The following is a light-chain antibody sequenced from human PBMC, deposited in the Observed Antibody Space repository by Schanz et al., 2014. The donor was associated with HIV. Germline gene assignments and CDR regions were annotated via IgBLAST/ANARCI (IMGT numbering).Light chain of an antibody. CDR1: TSNIGNSY. CDR2: DNN. Sequence: QSVLTQPPSVSAAPGQKVTISCSGSTSNIGNSYVSWYQQLPRTAPKLLIYDNNQRPSGIPDRFSGSKSGTSATLAITGLQAGDEADYYCGAWDSSLSGGLFGGGTKLTVL. V-gene: IGLV1-51*01. J-gene: IGLJ2*01. CDR3: GAWDSSLSGGL.